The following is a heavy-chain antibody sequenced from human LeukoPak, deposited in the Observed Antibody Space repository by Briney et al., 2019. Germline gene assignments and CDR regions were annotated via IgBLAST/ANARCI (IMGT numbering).Heavy chain of an antibody. J-gene: IGHJ3*02. Sequence: PGGSLRLSCAASGFTFSSYAMHWVRQAPGKGLEWVAVISYDGSNKYYADSVKGRFTISRDNSKNTLYLQMNSLRAEDTAVYYCARAAVNSSWYGAFDIWGQGTMVTVSS. CDR1: GFTFSSYA. V-gene: IGHV3-30*01. D-gene: IGHD6-13*01. CDR2: ISYDGSNK. CDR3: ARAAVNSSWYGAFDI.